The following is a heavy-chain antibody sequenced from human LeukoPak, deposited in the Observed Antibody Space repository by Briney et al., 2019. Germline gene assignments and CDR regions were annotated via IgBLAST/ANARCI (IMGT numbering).Heavy chain of an antibody. CDR3: ARVRGPYSSGWYYFDY. Sequence: PGGSLRLSCAVSGFTFSSYWMSWVRQAPGKGLGWVANIKQDGSEKYYVDSVKGRFTISRDNAKDSLYLQMNSLRAEDTAVYYCARVRGPYSSGWYYFDYWGQGTLVTVSS. V-gene: IGHV3-7*03. J-gene: IGHJ4*02. CDR1: GFTFSSYW. D-gene: IGHD6-19*01. CDR2: IKQDGSEK.